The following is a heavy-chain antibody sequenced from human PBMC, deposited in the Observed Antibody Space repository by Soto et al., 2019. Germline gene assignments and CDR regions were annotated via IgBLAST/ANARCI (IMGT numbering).Heavy chain of an antibody. V-gene: IGHV4-38-2*01. Sequence: SETLSLTCAVSGYSISGGYYWAWIRQPPGKGLEWIGSIYHTGSTYYNPSLKSRVTISVDTSKNQFSLKLGSVTAADTAVYYCARSQTFGGSSDTDFDYWAQGTLVTVSS. CDR3: ARSQTFGGSSDTDFDY. D-gene: IGHD1-26*01. J-gene: IGHJ4*02. CDR1: GYSISGGYY. CDR2: IYHTGST.